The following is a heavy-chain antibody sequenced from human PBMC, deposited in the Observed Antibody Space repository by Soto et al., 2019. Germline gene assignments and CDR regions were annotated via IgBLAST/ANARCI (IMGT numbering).Heavy chain of an antibody. CDR1: GFTFSSYG. V-gene: IGHV3-33*01. CDR2: IWYDGSNK. J-gene: IGHJ1*01. CDR3: ARDLSPYDSSGYFPFQH. D-gene: IGHD3-22*01. Sequence: QVQLVESGGGVVQPGRSLRLSCAASGFTFSSYGMHWVRQAPGKGLEWVAVIWYDGSNKYYADSVKGRFTISRDNSKNTLYLQMNSLRAEDTAVYYCARDLSPYDSSGYFPFQHWGQGTLVTVSS.